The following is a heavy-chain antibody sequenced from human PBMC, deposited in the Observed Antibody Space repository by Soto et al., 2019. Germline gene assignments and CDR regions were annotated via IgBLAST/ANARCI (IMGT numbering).Heavy chain of an antibody. CDR1: GGTFSSYT. Sequence: QVQLVQSGAEVKKPGSSVKVSCKASGGTFSSYTISWVRQAPGQGLEWMGRIIPILGIANYAQKFQGRVKITADKSTSTAYMELSSLRSEDTAVYYCARYPAQVATYYYGMDVWGQGTTVTVSS. D-gene: IGHD5-12*01. CDR2: IIPILGIA. V-gene: IGHV1-69*02. J-gene: IGHJ6*02. CDR3: ARYPAQVATYYYGMDV.